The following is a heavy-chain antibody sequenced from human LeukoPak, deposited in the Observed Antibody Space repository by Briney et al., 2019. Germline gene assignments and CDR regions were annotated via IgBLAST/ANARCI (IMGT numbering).Heavy chain of an antibody. D-gene: IGHD6-19*01. CDR1: GFTVSNYG. V-gene: IGHV3-23*01. Sequence: GGSVRLSCAVSGFTVSNYGMSWVRQAPGKGLEWVSGYSGSGDSTYYADSVKGRFTISRDNPKNTLYLQMNSLRAEDTALYYCTKNHISGWNWFDPWGQGTLVTVSS. CDR2: YSGSGDST. CDR3: TKNHISGWNWFDP. J-gene: IGHJ5*02.